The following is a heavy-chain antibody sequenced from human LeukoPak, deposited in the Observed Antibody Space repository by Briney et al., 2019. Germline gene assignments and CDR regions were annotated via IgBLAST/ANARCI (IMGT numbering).Heavy chain of an antibody. CDR1: GYTFTSYA. CDR3: ARDGAVAGEFDY. CDR2: ISPYNGNT. V-gene: IGHV1-18*04. Sequence: ASVTLSCKPSGYTFTSYAISGVRQAPGQGPEWMRWISPYNGNTNYAQKFQGRVTMTTDTSTTTAYMELRSLRYDDTAVYYCARDGAVAGEFDYWGQGTLVTVSS. J-gene: IGHJ4*02. D-gene: IGHD6-19*01.